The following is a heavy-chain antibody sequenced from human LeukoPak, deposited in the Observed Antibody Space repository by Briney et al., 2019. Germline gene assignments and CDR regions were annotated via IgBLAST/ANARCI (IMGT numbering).Heavy chain of an antibody. V-gene: IGHV3-30*02. CDR1: GFTFSSYG. J-gene: IGHJ4*02. Sequence: PGGSLRLSCAASGFTFSSYGMHWVRQAPGKGLEWVAFIRYDGSNKYYADSVKGRFTISRDNSKNTLYLQMNSLRAEDTAVYYCAGHYYDFWSGYADYWGQGPLVTVSS. CDR3: AGHYYDFWSGYADY. CDR2: IRYDGSNK. D-gene: IGHD3-3*01.